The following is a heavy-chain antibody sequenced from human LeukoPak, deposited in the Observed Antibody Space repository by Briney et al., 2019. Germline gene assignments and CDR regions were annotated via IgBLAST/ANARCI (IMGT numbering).Heavy chain of an antibody. J-gene: IGHJ6*03. CDR3: ARVGAARRAGYYYYYYMDV. Sequence: AGGSLRLSCAASGFTFSSYWMSWVRQAPGKGLEWVANIKQDGSEKYYVDSVKGRFTISRDNAKNSLYLQMNSLRAEDTAVYYCARVGAARRAGYYYYYYMDVWGKGTTVTVSS. CDR1: GFTFSSYW. V-gene: IGHV3-7*01. D-gene: IGHD6-6*01. CDR2: IKQDGSEK.